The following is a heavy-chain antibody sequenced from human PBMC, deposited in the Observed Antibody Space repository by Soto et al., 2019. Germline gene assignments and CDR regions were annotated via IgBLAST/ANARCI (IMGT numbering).Heavy chain of an antibody. D-gene: IGHD3-16*01. CDR2: IYYSGST. J-gene: IGHJ3*02. CDR1: GGSISSSSYY. V-gene: IGHV4-31*03. CDR3: ARAPYYDYIWGSSYDAFDI. Sequence: PSETLSLTCTVSGGSISSSSYYWGWIRQHPGKGLEWIGYIYYSGSTYYNPSLKSRVTISVDTSKNQFSLKLSSVTAADTAVYYCARAPYYDYIWGSSYDAFDIWGQGTMVTVSS.